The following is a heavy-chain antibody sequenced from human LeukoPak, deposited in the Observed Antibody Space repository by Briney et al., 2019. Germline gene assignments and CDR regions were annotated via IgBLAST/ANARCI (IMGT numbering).Heavy chain of an antibody. CDR2: INHSGST. CDR3: AXXXXXTYYYDSSGSGMGY. J-gene: IGHJ4*02. D-gene: IGHD3-22*01. V-gene: IGHV4-34*01. CDR1: GGSFSGYY. Sequence: PSETLSLTCAVYGGSFSGYYWSWIRQPPGKGLEWIGEINHSGSTNYNPSLKSRVTISVDTSKNQFSLKLSSVTAADTAVYYCAXXXXXTYYYDSSGSGMGYWGQGTLVTVSS.